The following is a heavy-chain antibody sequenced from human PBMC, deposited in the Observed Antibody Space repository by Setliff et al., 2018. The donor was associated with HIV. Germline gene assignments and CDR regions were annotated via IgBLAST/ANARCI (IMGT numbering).Heavy chain of an antibody. Sequence: LSLTCTVSGYSISSGYYWGWIRQPPGKGLEWIGSIYHSGSTYYNPSLKSRVTISVDTSKNQFSLKLSSVTAADTAVYYCAKRPGYGYPFHIWGQGTMVTVSS. J-gene: IGHJ3*02. CDR2: IYHSGST. D-gene: IGHD5-18*01. CDR3: AKRPGYGYPFHI. V-gene: IGHV4-38-2*02. CDR1: GYSISSGYY.